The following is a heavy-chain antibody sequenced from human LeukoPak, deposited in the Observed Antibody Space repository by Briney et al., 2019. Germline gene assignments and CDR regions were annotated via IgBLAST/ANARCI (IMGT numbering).Heavy chain of an antibody. CDR3: ARDEHSNWFYFDY. D-gene: IGHD7-27*01. J-gene: IGHJ4*02. Sequence: ASVKVSCKASGDTFTSYGIRWGRQAPGHELEWMGWISAYNGNTNYAQKLQGRVTMTTDTSMSTDYMELRSRRSDDTAVYYCARDEHSNWFYFDYWGQGTLVTVSS. V-gene: IGHV1-18*01. CDR2: ISAYNGNT. CDR1: GDTFTSYG.